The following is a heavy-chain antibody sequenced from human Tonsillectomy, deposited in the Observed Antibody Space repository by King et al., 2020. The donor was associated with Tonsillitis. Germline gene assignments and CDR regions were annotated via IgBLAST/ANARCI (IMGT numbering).Heavy chain of an antibody. Sequence: VQLVESGGGLVQPGRSLRLSCAASGFTFDDYAMHWVRQAPGKGLEWVSGISWNSGSIGYADSVKGRFTISRDNARNSLYLQMNSLRPEDTAFYYCTKDTGMGYDNGGYYYYVYPFDYWGQGILVTVSS. D-gene: IGHD3-22*01. J-gene: IGHJ4*02. CDR3: TKDTGMGYDNGGYYYYVYPFDY. CDR1: GFTFDDYA. CDR2: ISWNSGSI. V-gene: IGHV3-9*01.